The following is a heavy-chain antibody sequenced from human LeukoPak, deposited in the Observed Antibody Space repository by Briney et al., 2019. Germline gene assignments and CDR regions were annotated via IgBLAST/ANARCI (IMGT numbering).Heavy chain of an antibody. D-gene: IGHD4/OR15-4a*01. J-gene: IGHJ5*02. CDR3: VRGDYAANWFDP. Sequence: FQGRVTLTRDMSTSTVYMEVSSLRSDDTAVYYCVRGDYAANWFDPWGQGTLVTVSS. V-gene: IGHV1-46*01.